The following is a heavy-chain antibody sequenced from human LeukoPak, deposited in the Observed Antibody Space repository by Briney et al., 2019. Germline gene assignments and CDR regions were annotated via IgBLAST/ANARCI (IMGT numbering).Heavy chain of an antibody. V-gene: IGHV1-69*05. CDR2: IIPIFGTA. J-gene: IGHJ6*03. CDR3: ARGAGAYDFWSGYPLYYYYYMDV. Sequence: SVKVSCKASGGTFSSYAFSWVRQAPGQGLEWMGGIIPIFGTANYAQKFQGRVTITTDESTSTAYMELSSLRSEDTAVYYCARGAGAYDFWSGYPLYYYYYMDVWGKGTTVTVSS. D-gene: IGHD3-3*01. CDR1: GGTFSSYA.